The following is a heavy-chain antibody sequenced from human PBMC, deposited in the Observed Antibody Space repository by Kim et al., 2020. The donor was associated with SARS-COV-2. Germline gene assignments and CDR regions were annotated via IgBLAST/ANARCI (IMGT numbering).Heavy chain of an antibody. J-gene: IGHJ4*02. CDR2: IRSKPYGGTT. D-gene: IGHD2-2*01. Sequence: GGSLRLSCTASGFTFHDYSLSWVRQAPGKGLEWVGLIRSKPYGGTTEYAASVKDRFTISRDDSKSIAYLQVTSLKTEDTAMYYCTRESHTQLDYWGQGTLVTVSS. CDR1: GFTFHDYS. CDR3: TRESHTQLDY. V-gene: IGHV3-49*04.